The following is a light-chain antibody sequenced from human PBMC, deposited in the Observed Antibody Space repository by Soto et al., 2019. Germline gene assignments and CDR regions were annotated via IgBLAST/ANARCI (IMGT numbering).Light chain of an antibody. J-gene: IGLJ1*01. CDR3: SSYTSSSTPRV. CDR1: SSDVVGYID. CDR2: DVS. Sequence: QSVLTQPASVSGSPGQSITISCTGTSSDVVGYIDVSWYQQHPGKAPKLMIYDVSNRPSGVSIRFSGSKSGNTASLTISGLQAEDEADYYCSSYTSSSTPRVLGTGTKVTVL. V-gene: IGLV2-14*03.